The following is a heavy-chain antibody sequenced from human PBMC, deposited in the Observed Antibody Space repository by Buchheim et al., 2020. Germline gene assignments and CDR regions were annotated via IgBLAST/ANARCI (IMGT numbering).Heavy chain of an antibody. J-gene: IGHJ4*02. Sequence: QVRLVQSGAEVKKPGASVKVPCKASGYTSVNYDINWVRQATGQGLEWMAYMNPNSGNTGYSQKFQGRVTMTWNTSINTDYMELSGLRSDDTAVYYCAKEGLEYWGQGTL. CDR3: AKEGLEY. CDR2: MNPNSGNT. CDR1: GYTSVNYD. V-gene: IGHV1-8*01.